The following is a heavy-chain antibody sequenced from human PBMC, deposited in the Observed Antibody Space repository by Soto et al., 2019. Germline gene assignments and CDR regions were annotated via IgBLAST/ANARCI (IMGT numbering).Heavy chain of an antibody. CDR1: GFTFSNYA. J-gene: IGHJ4*02. CDR3: AKDPVGATHPSYFDF. Sequence: EVQLLESGGGLVQPGGSLRLSCAASGFTFSNYAMSWVRQAPGKGLEWVSAISGSGGSTYYADPVKGMFTISRDNSKNTLYLQMNSLRAEDTAVYYCAKDPVGATHPSYFDFWGLGTLVTVSS. V-gene: IGHV3-23*01. CDR2: ISGSGGST. D-gene: IGHD1-26*01.